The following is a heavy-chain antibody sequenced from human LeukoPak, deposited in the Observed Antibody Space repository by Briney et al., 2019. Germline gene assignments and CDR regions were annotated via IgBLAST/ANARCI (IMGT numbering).Heavy chain of an antibody. J-gene: IGHJ6*01. Sequence: SVKLSCKASVYTFISYYMHWVRRAPGPGLEWMGWINLNYGGTTYAQTFLGRGTITSEKTFSTPYLELSRLGSDDTAVFYCAGREAVMNGGGERTTVTV. CDR2: INLNYGGT. V-gene: IGHV1-2*02. CDR1: VYTFISYY. D-gene: IGHD3-16*01. CDR3: AGREAVMNG.